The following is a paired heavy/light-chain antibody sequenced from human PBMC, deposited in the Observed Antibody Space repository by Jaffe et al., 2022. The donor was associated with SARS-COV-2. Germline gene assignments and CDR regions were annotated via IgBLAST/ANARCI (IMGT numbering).Heavy chain of an antibody. CDR3: AKDRPDYYDSSGYLLSAFDI. Sequence: EVQLLESGGGLVQPGGSLRLSCAASGFTFSSYAMSWVRQAPGKGLEWVSAISGSGGSTYYADSVKGRFTISRDNSKNTLYLQMNSLRAEDTAVYYCAKDRPDYYDSSGYLLSAFDIWGQGTMVTVSS. J-gene: IGHJ3*02. D-gene: IGHD3-22*01. CDR1: GFTFSSYA. CDR2: ISGSGGST. V-gene: IGHV3-23*01.
Light chain of an antibody. Sequence: DIQMTQSPSSLSASVGDRVTITCQASQDISNYLNWYQQKPGKAPKLLIYDASNLETGVPSRFSGSGSGTDFTFTISSLQPEDIATYYCQQYDNLALTFGGGTKVEIK. CDR1: QDISNY. CDR2: DAS. J-gene: IGKJ4*01. CDR3: QQYDNLALT. V-gene: IGKV1-33*01.